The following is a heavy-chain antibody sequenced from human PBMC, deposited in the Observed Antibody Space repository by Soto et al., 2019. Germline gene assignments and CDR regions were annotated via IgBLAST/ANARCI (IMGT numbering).Heavy chain of an antibody. V-gene: IGHV4-59*01. J-gene: IGHJ4*02. D-gene: IGHD2-15*01. CDR1: GGSISSYY. CDR3: GRDRKDCSGGSCYLTFDY. Sequence: PSETLSLTCTVSGGSISSYYWSWIRQPPGKGLEWIGYIYYSGSTNYNPSLKSRVTISVDTSKNQFSLKLSSVTAADTAVYYCGRDRKDCSGGSCYLTFDYWGQGTLVTVSS. CDR2: IYYSGST.